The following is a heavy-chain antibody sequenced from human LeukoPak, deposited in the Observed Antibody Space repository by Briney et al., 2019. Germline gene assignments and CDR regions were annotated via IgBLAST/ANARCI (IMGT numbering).Heavy chain of an antibody. J-gene: IGHJ6*02. D-gene: IGHD1-26*01. CDR3: ARGWELQGDFYQYGMDV. Sequence: GASVKVSCKASGYTFPGNHMHWVRQAPGQGLEWMGWINPNSGGTNYAQKFQGRVTMSRDTSMSTDYMELSSLRSDDTAVYYCARGWELQGDFYQYGMDVWGQGTTVTVSS. V-gene: IGHV1-2*02. CDR2: INPNSGGT. CDR1: GYTFPGNH.